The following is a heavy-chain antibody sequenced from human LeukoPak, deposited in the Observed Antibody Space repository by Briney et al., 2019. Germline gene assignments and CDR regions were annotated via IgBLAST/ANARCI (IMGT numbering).Heavy chain of an antibody. D-gene: IGHD3-3*01. J-gene: IGHJ6*02. CDR2: IYTSGST. Sequence: PSQTLSLTCTVSGGSISSGGYYWSWIRQPAGRGLEWIGRIYTSGSTNYNPSLKSRVTMSVDTSKNQFSLKLSSVTAADTAVYYCARLGWSGLYGMDVWGQGTTVTVSS. V-gene: IGHV4-61*02. CDR3: ARLGWSGLYGMDV. CDR1: GGSISSGGYY.